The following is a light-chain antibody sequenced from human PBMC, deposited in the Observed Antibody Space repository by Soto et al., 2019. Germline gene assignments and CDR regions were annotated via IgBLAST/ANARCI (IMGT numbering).Light chain of an antibody. CDR3: ETWDTDTHV. CDR2: LEGSGSY. CDR1: SGHSTNI. J-gene: IGLJ7*01. V-gene: IGLV4-60*03. Sequence: QSVLTQSSSASASLGSSVKLTCTLSSGHSTNIIAWHQQQPGKAPRYLMKLEGSGSYNKGSGVPDRFSGSSSGADRYLYISNLQSEDEADYYCETWDTDTHVFGGGTQLTVL.